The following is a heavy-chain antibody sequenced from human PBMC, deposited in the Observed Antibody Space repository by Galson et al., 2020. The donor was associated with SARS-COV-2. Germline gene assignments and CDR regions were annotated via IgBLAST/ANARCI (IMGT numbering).Heavy chain of an antibody. Sequence: SETLSLTCAVSGGSIDDVNWWSWVRQPPGAGLEWIGEIYHGETTNYNPSLKGRVTISEDKSKNQFSLMLTSVTAADTAVYYCASTPGGHCSGAHCYGGVWGQGTTVTVSS. CDR3: ASTPGGHCSGAHCYGGV. CDR1: GGSIDDVNW. CDR2: IYHGETT. D-gene: IGHD2-15*01. V-gene: IGHV4-4*02. J-gene: IGHJ6*02.